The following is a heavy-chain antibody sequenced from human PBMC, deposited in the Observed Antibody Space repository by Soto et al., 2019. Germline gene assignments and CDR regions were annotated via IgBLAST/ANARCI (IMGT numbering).Heavy chain of an antibody. CDR1: GFTFSSYA. D-gene: IGHD2-2*01. J-gene: IGHJ6*02. Sequence: QVQLVESGGGVVQPGRSLRLSCAASGFTFSSYAMHWVRQAPGKGLEWVAVISYDGSNKYYADSVKGRFTISRDNSKNTLYLQMNSLRAEYTAVYYCARDEIVVVPAERRPVYYYYGMDVWGQGTTVTVSS. V-gene: IGHV3-30-3*01. CDR3: ARDEIVVVPAERRPVYYYYGMDV. CDR2: ISYDGSNK.